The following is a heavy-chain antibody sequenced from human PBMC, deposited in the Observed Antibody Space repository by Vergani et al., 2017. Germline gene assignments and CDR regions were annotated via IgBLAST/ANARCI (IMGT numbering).Heavy chain of an antibody. J-gene: IGHJ6*02. V-gene: IGHV4-39*07. CDR1: GGSISSSSYY. Sequence: QLQLQESGPGLVKPSETLSLTCTVSGGSISSSSYYWGWIRQPPGKGLEWIGSIYYSGSTYYNPSLKSRVTISVDTSKNQFSLKLSSVTAADTAVYYCARDPSYYDILTGPARDYYCMDVWGQGTTVTVSS. CDR2: IYYSGST. CDR3: ARDPSYYDILTGPARDYYCMDV. D-gene: IGHD3-9*01.